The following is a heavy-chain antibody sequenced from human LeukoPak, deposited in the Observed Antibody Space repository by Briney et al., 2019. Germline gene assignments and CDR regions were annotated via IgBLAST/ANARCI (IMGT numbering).Heavy chain of an antibody. CDR3: ERDCSSTRCDKVN. CDR2: ISSSGSTI. D-gene: IGHD2-2*01. Sequence: PGGSLRLSCAASGFTFSSYEMNWVRQAPGKGLEWVSYISSSGSTIYYADSVKGRPTISRDNAKNSLYLQMNSLRAEDTAVYYCERDCSSTRCDKVNWGQGTLVTVSS. J-gene: IGHJ4*02. V-gene: IGHV3-48*03. CDR1: GFTFSSYE.